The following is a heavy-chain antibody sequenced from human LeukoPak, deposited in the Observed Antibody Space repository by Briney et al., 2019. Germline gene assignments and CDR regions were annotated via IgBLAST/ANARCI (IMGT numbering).Heavy chain of an antibody. D-gene: IGHD3-10*01. J-gene: IGHJ5*02. Sequence: PSETLSLTCTVSGGSISSSSYYWGWIRQPPGRGLEWIGSIYYSGSTYYNPSLKSRVTISVDTSKNQFSLKLSSVTAADTAVYYCARMEVGKYYYGSGSETWFDPWGQGTLVTVSS. V-gene: IGHV4-39*07. CDR3: ARMEVGKYYYGSGSETWFDP. CDR1: GGSISSSSYY. CDR2: IYYSGST.